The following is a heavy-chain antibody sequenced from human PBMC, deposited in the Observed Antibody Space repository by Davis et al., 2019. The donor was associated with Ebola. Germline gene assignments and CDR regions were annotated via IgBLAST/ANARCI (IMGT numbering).Heavy chain of an antibody. CDR2: IYYSGST. J-gene: IGHJ4*02. D-gene: IGHD6-6*01. V-gene: IGHV4-59*01. CDR3: AKVQFPRIAARHLDY. CDR1: GGSISSYY. Sequence: PSETLSLTCTVSGGSISSYYWSWIRQPPGKGLEWIGYIYYSGSTNYNPSLKSRVTISVDTSKNQFSLKLSSVTAADTAVYYCAKVQFPRIAARHLDYWGQGTLVTVSS.